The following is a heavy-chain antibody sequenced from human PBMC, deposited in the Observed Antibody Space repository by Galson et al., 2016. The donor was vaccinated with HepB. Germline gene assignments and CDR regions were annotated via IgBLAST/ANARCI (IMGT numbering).Heavy chain of an antibody. CDR3: VSHGSGQWLVRG. V-gene: IGHV4-59*08. Sequence: SETLSLTCTVSGAAINDYYWGWIRQSPGKGLEWIGDIYYSGTTYYNPSLNSRVTISIDTSKNQFSLRLNSVTAADSAVYYCVSHGSGQWLVRGWGQGTLVTVSS. D-gene: IGHD6-19*01. CDR1: GAAINDYY. CDR2: IYYSGTT. J-gene: IGHJ4*02.